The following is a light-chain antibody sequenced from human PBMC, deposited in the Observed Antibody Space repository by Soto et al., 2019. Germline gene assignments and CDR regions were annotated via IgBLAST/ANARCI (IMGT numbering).Light chain of an antibody. Sequence: EIVLTQSPGTLSLSPGERATLSCRASQSVTSGYLGWYQQKPGQAPRLLIYGASSRATGISDRFSGSGSGTDFTLTTSRLEPEDFAVYDCQQYATSPPMYTFGQGTKVEIK. J-gene: IGKJ2*01. CDR1: QSVTSGY. CDR3: QQYATSPPMYT. V-gene: IGKV3-20*01. CDR2: GAS.